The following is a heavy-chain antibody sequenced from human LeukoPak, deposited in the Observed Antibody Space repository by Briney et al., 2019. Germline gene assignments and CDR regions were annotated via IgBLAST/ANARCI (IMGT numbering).Heavy chain of an antibody. CDR3: AKIGPGVLSYYFDY. J-gene: IGHJ4*02. CDR1: GFTFSSYE. V-gene: IGHV3-48*03. Sequence: PGGSLRLSCATSGFTFSSYEMNWVRQAPGKGLEWVSYISSSGSTIYYADSVKGRFTTSRDNAKNSLYLQMNSLRAEDTAVYYCAKIGPGVLSYYFDYWGQGTLVTVSS. CDR2: ISSSGSTI. D-gene: IGHD3-16*02.